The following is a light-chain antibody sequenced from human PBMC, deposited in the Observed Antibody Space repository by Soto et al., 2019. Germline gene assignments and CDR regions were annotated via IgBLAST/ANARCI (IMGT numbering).Light chain of an antibody. CDR3: QQYGSSP. J-gene: IGKJ5*01. Sequence: EIVWAQSPGTLSLSPGERATLSCRASQSVSSSYLAWYPQKPGQAPRLLIYGASSRATGIPDRFSGSGSGTDFTLTISRLEPEDFALYYCQQYGSSPFGQGTRLEIK. CDR2: GAS. CDR1: QSVSSSY. V-gene: IGKV3-20*01.